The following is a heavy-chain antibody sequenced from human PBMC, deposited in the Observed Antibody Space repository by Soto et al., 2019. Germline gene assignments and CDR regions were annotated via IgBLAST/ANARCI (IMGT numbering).Heavy chain of an antibody. V-gene: IGHV3-11*04. Sequence: GGSLRLSCAASGFIFRDWFMSWIRQAPGKGLEWISYISKDSGRATRYADSVKGRFTISRDNSQNTLYLQMNSLTGEDTAVYYCARDRDVYNRAFLDSWGQGTLVTVSS. CDR3: ARDRDVYNRAFLDS. CDR1: GFIFRDWF. CDR2: ISKDSGRAT. J-gene: IGHJ4*02. D-gene: IGHD1-1*01.